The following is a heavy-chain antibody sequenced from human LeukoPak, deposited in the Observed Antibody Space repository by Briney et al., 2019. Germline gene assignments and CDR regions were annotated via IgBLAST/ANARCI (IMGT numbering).Heavy chain of an antibody. CDR1: GGSISSYY. J-gene: IGHJ3*02. V-gene: IGHV4-59*01. CDR2: IYYSGST. D-gene: IGHD6-13*01. CDR3: TNSKAAAGIVAFDI. Sequence: KASGTLCLSCAVSGGSISSYYLSWIRQPPGKGLEWIAYIYYSGSTNYNPSLKSRVTISVDTSKNQLSLKLSSVTAADTAVYYCTNSKAAAGIVAFDIWGARTIVTVSS.